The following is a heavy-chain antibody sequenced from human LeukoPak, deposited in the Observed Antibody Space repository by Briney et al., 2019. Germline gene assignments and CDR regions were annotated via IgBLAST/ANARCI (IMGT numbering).Heavy chain of an antibody. V-gene: IGHV4-59*01. CDR3: ARGLTGEAGY. Sequence: SETLSLTCTVSGGSISSYYWSWIRQPPGKGLEWIGYIYNSGSTNYNPSLKGRVTISVDTSKNQFSLKLSSVTAADTAVYYCARGLTGEAGYWGQGTLVTVSS. CDR2: IYNSGST. CDR1: GGSISSYY. J-gene: IGHJ4*02.